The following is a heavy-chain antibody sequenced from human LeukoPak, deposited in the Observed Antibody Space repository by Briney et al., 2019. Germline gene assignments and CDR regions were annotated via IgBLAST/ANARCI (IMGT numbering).Heavy chain of an antibody. CDR3: ARGNHYGVYRYAFDI. V-gene: IGHV3-23*01. CDR1: GFSFSSHG. D-gene: IGHD4-17*01. Sequence: PGGSLRLSCAASGFSFSSHGMSWVRQAPGKGLEWVSGIIGGAGGTYYADSVKGRFTISRDNAKNSLYLQMNSLRAEDTAVYYCARGNHYGVYRYAFDIWGQGTMVTVSS. J-gene: IGHJ3*02. CDR2: IIGGAGGT.